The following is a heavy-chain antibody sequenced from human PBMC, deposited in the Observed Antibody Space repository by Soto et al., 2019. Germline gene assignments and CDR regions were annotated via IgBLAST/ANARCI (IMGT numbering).Heavy chain of an antibody. CDR2: ISGSGGST. V-gene: IGHV3-23*01. CDR3: AKSSCGGDCYFDYCYYGMDV. CDR1: GFTFSSYA. D-gene: IGHD2-21*02. Sequence: EVQLLESGGGLVQPGGSLRLSCAASGFTFSSYAMSWVRQAPGKGLEWVSAISGSGGSTYYADSVKGRFTISRDNSKNTLYLQMNSLRAEDTAVYYCAKSSCGGDCYFDYCYYGMDVWGQGTTVTVSS. J-gene: IGHJ6*02.